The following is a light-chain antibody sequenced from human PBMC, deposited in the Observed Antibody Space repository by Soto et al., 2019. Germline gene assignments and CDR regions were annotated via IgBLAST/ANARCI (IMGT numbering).Light chain of an antibody. Sequence: VMTQTPLSSPVALGQPASISCRSSQSLVFTDGNTYLSWFHQRPGQPLKLLIYKTSDRVSGVPDRFSGSGAGTEFTLRISRVEAEDVGIYYCAQTTYVPHTFGGGTKVEIK. V-gene: IGKV2-24*01. J-gene: IGKJ4*01. CDR3: AQTTYVPHT. CDR2: KTS. CDR1: QSLVFTDGNTY.